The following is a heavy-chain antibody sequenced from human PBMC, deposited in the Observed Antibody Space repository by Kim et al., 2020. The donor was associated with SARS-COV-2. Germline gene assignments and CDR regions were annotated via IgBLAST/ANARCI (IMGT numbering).Heavy chain of an antibody. D-gene: IGHD6-19*01. CDR3: AGARIAVALDYFDY. Sequence: NPSLTSRVTISVAPSKNQVSLKLSSVTAADTAVYYCAGARIAVALDYFDYWGQGTLVTVSS. J-gene: IGHJ4*02. V-gene: IGHV4-34*01.